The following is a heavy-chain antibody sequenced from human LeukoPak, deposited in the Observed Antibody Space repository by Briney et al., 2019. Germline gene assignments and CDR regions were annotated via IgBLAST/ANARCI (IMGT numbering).Heavy chain of an antibody. CDR3: ARGILDGPARWFDP. CDR2: ISSSSSYI. CDR1: GFTFSSYS. D-gene: IGHD2-2*01. Sequence: SGGSLRLSCAASGFTFSSYSMNWVRQAPGKGLEWVSSISSSSSYIYYADSVKGRFTISRDNAKNSLYLQMNSLRAEDTTVYYCARGILDGPARWFDPWGQGTLVTVSS. J-gene: IGHJ5*02. V-gene: IGHV3-21*01.